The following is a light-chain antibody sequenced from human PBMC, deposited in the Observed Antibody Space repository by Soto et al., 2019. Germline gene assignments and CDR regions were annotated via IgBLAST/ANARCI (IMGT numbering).Light chain of an antibody. CDR3: SLYTSYSTYV. V-gene: IGLV2-18*01. CDR2: EVS. J-gene: IGLJ1*01. CDR1: SRDTRDAGIYNR. Sequence: QSALTQPPSVSGSPGQSVTISCTGTSRDTRDAGIYNRVSWYQQSPGTAPKLMIYEVSNRPSGVPDRFSGSKSGNTASLTISGLQAEDEADYYCSLYTSYSTYVFGTGTKLTVL.